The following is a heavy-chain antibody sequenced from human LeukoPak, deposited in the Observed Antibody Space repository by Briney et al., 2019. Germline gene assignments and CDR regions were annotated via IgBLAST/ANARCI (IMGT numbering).Heavy chain of an antibody. CDR2: INAANGNT. V-gene: IGHV1-3*01. D-gene: IGHD3-3*01. J-gene: IGHJ6*02. CDR1: GFTFTTYS. CDR3: ARDHRDWYYDFWSGYYGYPQDYGMDV. Sequence: GASVKVSCKTSGFTFTTYSMHWVRQAPGERLEWMGWINAANGNTQYSQKFQGRVTITRDTSASTAYMELSSLRSEDTAVYYCARDHRDWYYDFWSGYYGYPQDYGMDVWGQGTTVTVSS.